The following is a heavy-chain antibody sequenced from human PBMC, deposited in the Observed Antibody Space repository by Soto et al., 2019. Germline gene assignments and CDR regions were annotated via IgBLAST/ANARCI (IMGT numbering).Heavy chain of an antibody. CDR2: IIPIFGTA. CDR1: GGTFSSYA. D-gene: IGHD2-2*01. J-gene: IGHJ6*02. V-gene: IGHV1-69*01. Sequence: QVQLVQSGAEVKKPGSSVKVSCKASGGTFSSYAISWVRQAPGQGLEWMGGIIPIFGTANYAQKFQGRVTITADESTSTAYMELSSLRSEDTAVYYCARLKAGGYCSSTSCYDPYYYYGMDVWGQGTTVTVSS. CDR3: ARLKAGGYCSSTSCYDPYYYYGMDV.